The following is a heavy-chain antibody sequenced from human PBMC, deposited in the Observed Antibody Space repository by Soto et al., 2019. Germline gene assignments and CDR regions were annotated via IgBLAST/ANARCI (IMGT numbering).Heavy chain of an antibody. D-gene: IGHD5-18*01. CDR1: GCTFTSYG. Sequence: ASVKVSCKASGCTFTSYGISWVRQAPGQGLEWMGWISAYNGNTNYAQKLQGRVTMTTDTSTSTAYMELRSLRSDDTAVYYCARASVPVDTAMALDYWGQGTLVTVSS. J-gene: IGHJ4*02. V-gene: IGHV1-18*01. CDR2: ISAYNGNT. CDR3: ARASVPVDTAMALDY.